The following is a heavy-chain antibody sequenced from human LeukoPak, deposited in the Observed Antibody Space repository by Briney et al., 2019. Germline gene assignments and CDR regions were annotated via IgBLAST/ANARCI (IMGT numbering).Heavy chain of an antibody. CDR3: ARDRGPSLRFSEWSPRNWFDP. J-gene: IGHJ5*02. D-gene: IGHD3-3*01. V-gene: IGHV1-2*02. CDR1: GYTFTGYY. Sequence: GASVKVSCKASGYTFTGYYMHWVRQAPGQGLEWMGWINPNSGGTNYAQKFQGRVTMTRDTSISTAYMELSRLRSDDTAVYYCARDRGPSLRFSEWSPRNWFDPWGQGTLVTVSS. CDR2: INPNSGGT.